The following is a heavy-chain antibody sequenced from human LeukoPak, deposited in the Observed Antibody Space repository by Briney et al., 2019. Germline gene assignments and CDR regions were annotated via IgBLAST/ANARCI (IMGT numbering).Heavy chain of an antibody. V-gene: IGHV3-30*18. D-gene: IGHD1-7*01. CDR3: AKEGLELPDYYYGMDV. CDR2: ISYDGSNK. CDR1: GFTFSSYG. J-gene: IGHJ6*02. Sequence: PGMSLILSCAASGFTFSSYGMHWVRQAPGKGLEWVAVISYDGSNKYYADSVKGRFTISRDNSKNTLYLQMNSLRAEDTAVYYCAKEGLELPDYYYGMDVWGQGTTVTVSS.